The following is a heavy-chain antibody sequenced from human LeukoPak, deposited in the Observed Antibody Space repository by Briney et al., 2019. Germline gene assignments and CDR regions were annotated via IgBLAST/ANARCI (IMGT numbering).Heavy chain of an antibody. CDR3: ARHGFGELLTHYYYYGMDV. D-gene: IGHD3-10*01. J-gene: IGHJ6*02. CDR2: IYPGDSDT. V-gene: IGHV5-51*01. Sequence: GESLKISCKGSGYSFTSYWIGWVRQMPGKGLEWMGIIYPGDSDTRYSPSFQGQVTISADKSISTAYLQWSSLKASGTAMYYCARHGFGELLTHYYYYGMDVWGQGTTVTVSS. CDR1: GYSFTSYW.